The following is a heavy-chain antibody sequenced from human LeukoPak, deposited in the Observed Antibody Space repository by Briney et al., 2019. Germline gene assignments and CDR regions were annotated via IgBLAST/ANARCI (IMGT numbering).Heavy chain of an antibody. CDR1: GFSLSTSGVG. Sequence: ASGPTLVNPTQTLTLTCTFSGFSLSTSGVGVGWIRQPPGKALEWLALIYWDDDKRYSPSLKSRLTITKDTSKNQVVLTMTNMAPVATATYYCPRGSGAFDIWGQGKMVTVSS. CDR2: IYWDDDK. J-gene: IGHJ3*02. D-gene: IGHD3-10*01. CDR3: PRGSGAFDI. V-gene: IGHV2-5*02.